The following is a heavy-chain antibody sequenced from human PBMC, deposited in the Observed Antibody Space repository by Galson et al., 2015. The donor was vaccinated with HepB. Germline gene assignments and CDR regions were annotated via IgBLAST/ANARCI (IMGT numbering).Heavy chain of an antibody. CDR3: TTDVYYSTYWSWLDP. J-gene: IGHJ5*02. D-gene: IGHD2-8*02. CDR1: GFTFNNVW. Sequence: SLRLSCAATGFTFNNVWMNWVRQAPGKGLEWVGRIKSKTDGETTDYAAPVKGRFTISRDDSKNRLYLQMNSLKPEDTAVYYCTTDVYYSTYWSWLDPWGQGTLVTVSS. CDR2: IKSKTDGETT. V-gene: IGHV3-15*01.